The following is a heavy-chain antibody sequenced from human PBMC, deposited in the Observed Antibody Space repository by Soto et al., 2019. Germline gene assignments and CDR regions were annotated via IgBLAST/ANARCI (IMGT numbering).Heavy chain of an antibody. D-gene: IGHD6-19*01. CDR2: IYYSGST. CDR3: ALNRDSSGWYFDY. J-gene: IGHJ4*02. Sequence: SETLSLTCTVSGGSISSYYWSWIRQPPGKGLEWIGYIYYSGSTNYNPSLKSRVTISVDRSKNQFSLKLSFVTAADTAVYYCALNRDSSGWYFDYWGQGTLVTVSS. CDR1: GGSISSYY. V-gene: IGHV4-59*08.